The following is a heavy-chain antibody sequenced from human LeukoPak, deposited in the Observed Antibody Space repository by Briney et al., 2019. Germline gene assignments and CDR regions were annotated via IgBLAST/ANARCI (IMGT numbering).Heavy chain of an antibody. Sequence: PSETLSLTCAVSGGSISSGGYSWSWIRQPPGKGLEWIGYIYYSGSTNYNPSLKSRVTISVDTSKNQFSLKLSSVTAADTAVYYCARHSDLALDYWGQGTLVTVSS. CDR1: GGSISSGGYS. CDR2: IYYSGST. CDR3: ARHSDLALDY. V-gene: IGHV4-61*08. J-gene: IGHJ4*02. D-gene: IGHD2-21*01.